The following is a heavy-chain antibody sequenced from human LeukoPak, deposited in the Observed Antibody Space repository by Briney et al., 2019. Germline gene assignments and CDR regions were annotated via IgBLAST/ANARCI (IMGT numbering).Heavy chain of an antibody. D-gene: IGHD1-26*01. Sequence: SETLSLTCTVSGGSISSYYWSWIRQPAGKGREWIGRIYTSGSTDYNPSLKSRVTMSVDTSKNQFSLKLSSVTAADTAVYYCARDFGATTLRAFDIWGQGTMVTVSS. V-gene: IGHV4-4*07. J-gene: IGHJ3*02. CDR2: IYTSGST. CDR1: GGSISSYY. CDR3: ARDFGATTLRAFDI.